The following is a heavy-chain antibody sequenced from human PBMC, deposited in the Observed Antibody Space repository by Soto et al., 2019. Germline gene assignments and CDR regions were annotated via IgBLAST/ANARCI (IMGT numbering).Heavy chain of an antibody. CDR1: GGSISSYY. CDR3: ATGEQLAFDY. Sequence: SETLSLTCTVSGGSISSYYWSWFRQPPGKGLEWIGYIYYSGSTNYNPSLKSRVTISVDTSKNQFSLKLSSVTAADTAVYYCATGEQLAFDYWGQGTLVTVSS. D-gene: IGHD6-6*01. CDR2: IYYSGST. J-gene: IGHJ4*02. V-gene: IGHV4-59*01.